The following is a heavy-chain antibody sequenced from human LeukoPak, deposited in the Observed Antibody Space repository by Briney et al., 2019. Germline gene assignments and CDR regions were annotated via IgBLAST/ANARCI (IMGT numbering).Heavy chain of an antibody. CDR3: ARHFGTGDNFDY. D-gene: IGHD1-1*01. V-gene: IGHV3-30-3*01. CDR2: ISYDGSNK. J-gene: IGHJ4*02. Sequence: GGSLRLSCAASGFTFSSYAMHWVRQAPGKGLEWVAVISYDGSNKYYADSVKGRFTISRDNSKNTLYLQMNSLRAEDTAVYYCARHFGTGDNFDYWGQGTLLIVSS. CDR1: GFTFSSYA.